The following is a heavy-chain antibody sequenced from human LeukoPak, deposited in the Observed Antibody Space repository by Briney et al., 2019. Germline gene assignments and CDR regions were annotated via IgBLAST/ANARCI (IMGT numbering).Heavy chain of an antibody. V-gene: IGHV3-64*01. CDR2: ISSNGGST. Sequence: GGSLRLSCAASGFTFSSYAMHWVRQAPGKGLEYVSAISSNGGSTYYANSVKGRFTISRDNSKNTLYLQMGSLRAEDMAVYYCARSRSRDYYDSSGYPPGFDYWGQGTLVTVSS. J-gene: IGHJ4*02. D-gene: IGHD3-22*01. CDR1: GFTFSSYA. CDR3: ARSRSRDYYDSSGYPPGFDY.